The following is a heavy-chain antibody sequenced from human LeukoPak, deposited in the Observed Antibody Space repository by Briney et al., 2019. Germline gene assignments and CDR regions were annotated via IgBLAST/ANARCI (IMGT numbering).Heavy chain of an antibody. D-gene: IGHD3-10*01. CDR3: ARGSFGTHWYFDL. CDR2: ISGSGGST. Sequence: PGGSLRLSCAASGFTFSSYAMSWVRQAPGKGLEWVSAISGSGGSTYYADSVKGRFTISRDNSKNTLYLLMNSLRAEDTAVYYCARGSFGTHWYFDLWGRGTLVTVSS. J-gene: IGHJ2*01. CDR1: GFTFSSYA. V-gene: IGHV3-23*01.